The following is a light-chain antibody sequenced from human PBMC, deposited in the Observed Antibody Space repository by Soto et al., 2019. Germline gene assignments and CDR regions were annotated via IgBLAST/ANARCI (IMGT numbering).Light chain of an antibody. CDR3: SSYTAGGTI. CDR1: SSDVGGHKY. CDR2: EVS. V-gene: IGLV2-14*01. J-gene: IGLJ1*01. Sequence: QSALTQPASVSGSPGQSITISCTGSSSDVGGHKYVSWYQQLPGKAPKLIIYEVSYRPSGVSNRFSGSKSGNTASLTISGLQGEDEGDYYCSSYTAGGTIFGTGTKLTVL.